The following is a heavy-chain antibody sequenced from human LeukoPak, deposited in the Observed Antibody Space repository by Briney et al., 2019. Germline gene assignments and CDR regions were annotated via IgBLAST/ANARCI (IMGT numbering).Heavy chain of an antibody. Sequence: SETLSLTCAVYGGAFSGYYWSWIRQPPGNGLEWIGEINHSGSTNYNPSLKSRVTISVDTSKNQFSLKLSSVTAADTAVYYCARGLGFWSGYYKLDYWGQGTLVTVSS. CDR2: INHSGST. V-gene: IGHV4-34*01. D-gene: IGHD3-3*01. CDR3: ARGLGFWSGYYKLDY. CDR1: GGAFSGYY. J-gene: IGHJ4*02.